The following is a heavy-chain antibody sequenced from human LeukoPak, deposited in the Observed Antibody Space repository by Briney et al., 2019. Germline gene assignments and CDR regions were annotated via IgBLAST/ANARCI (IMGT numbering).Heavy chain of an antibody. CDR3: ARDYGDLSDAFDI. V-gene: IGHV4-38-2*02. Sequence: SETLSLTCAVSGYSISSGYYWGWIRQPPGKGLEWIGSIYHSGSTYYNPSLKSRVTISVDTSKNQFSLKLSSVTAADTAVYYCARDYGDLSDAFDIWGQGTVVTVSS. CDR1: GYSISSGYY. J-gene: IGHJ3*02. D-gene: IGHD4-17*01. CDR2: IYHSGST.